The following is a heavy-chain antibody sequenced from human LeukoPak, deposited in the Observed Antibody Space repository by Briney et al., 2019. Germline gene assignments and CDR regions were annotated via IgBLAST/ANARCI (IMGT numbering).Heavy chain of an antibody. CDR3: ARGVYEGWSPPYMDV. Sequence: ASVKVSCKASGYTFTDNYVYWVRQAPGQGLEWMGWVKPNSGDTFYAQSFQGRVTMTSDSSITTAYMELSSLRSDDTAVYFCARGVYEGWSPPYMDVWGKGTTVAVSS. J-gene: IGHJ6*03. D-gene: IGHD5/OR15-5a*01. CDR2: VKPNSGDT. CDR1: GYTFTDNY. V-gene: IGHV1-2*02.